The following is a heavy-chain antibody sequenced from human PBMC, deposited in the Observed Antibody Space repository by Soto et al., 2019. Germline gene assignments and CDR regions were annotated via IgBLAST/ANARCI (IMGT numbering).Heavy chain of an antibody. CDR2: IWYDGSNK. J-gene: IGHJ4*02. V-gene: IGHV3-33*01. CDR3: ARVGFGVVMGGFDY. CDR1: GFTFSSYG. Sequence: GGSLRLSCAASGFTFSSYGMHWVRQAPGKGLEWVAVIWYDGSNKYYADSVKGRFTISRDNSKNTLYLQMNSLRAEDTAVYYCARVGFGVVMGGFDYWGQGTLVTVSS. D-gene: IGHD3-3*01.